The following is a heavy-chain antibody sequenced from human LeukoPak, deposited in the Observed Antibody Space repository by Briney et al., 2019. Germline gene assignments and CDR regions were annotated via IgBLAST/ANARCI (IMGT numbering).Heavy chain of an antibody. CDR2: IYYSGST. CDR1: GGPISSYY. V-gene: IGHV4-59*12. D-gene: IGHD1-26*01. CDR3: ARGIIRSYGAFDI. J-gene: IGHJ3*02. Sequence: ASETLSLTCTVSGGPISSYYWSWIRQPPGKGLEWIGYIYYSGSTNYNPSLKSRVTISVDTSKNQFSLKLSSVTAADTAVYYCARGIIRSYGAFDIWGQGTMVTVSS.